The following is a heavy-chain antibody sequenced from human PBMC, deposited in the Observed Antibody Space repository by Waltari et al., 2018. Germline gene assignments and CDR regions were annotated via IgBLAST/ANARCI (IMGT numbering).Heavy chain of an antibody. V-gene: IGHV4-31*03. Sequence: QVQLQESGPGLVKPSQTLSLTCTVSGGSISSGGYYWSWIRQHPGKGLEWIGYIYHSGSTYYNPSLKSRVTISVDRSKNQFSLKLSSLRSEDTAVYYCARDRSYYYGMDVWGQGTTVTVSS. CDR2: IYHSGST. J-gene: IGHJ6*02. CDR3: ARDRSYYYGMDV. CDR1: GGSISSGGYY.